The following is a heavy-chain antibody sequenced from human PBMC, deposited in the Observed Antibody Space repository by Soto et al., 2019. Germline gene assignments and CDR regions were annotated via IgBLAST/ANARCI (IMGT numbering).Heavy chain of an antibody. J-gene: IGHJ6*02. V-gene: IGHV3-74*01. CDR3: ARVVGRAYYGMDV. CDR1: GLPFSSYW. D-gene: IGHD2-15*01. Sequence: GGSLRLSCAASGLPFSSYWMYWVPQAPGKGLVWVSRINSDGSSTSYADSVKGRFTISRDNAKNTLYLQMNSLRAEDTAVYYCARVVGRAYYGMDVWGQGSTVTVSS. CDR2: INSDGSST.